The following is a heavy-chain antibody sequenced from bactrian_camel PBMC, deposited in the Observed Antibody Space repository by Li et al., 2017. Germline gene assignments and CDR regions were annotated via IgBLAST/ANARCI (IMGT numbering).Heavy chain of an antibody. D-gene: IGHD2*01. Sequence: VQLVESGGGSVQAGGSMRLSCAASGFSLNTAFMRWVRQAPGSGLEWVATINYAGDKTYYADSVNGRFIISRDDSKSTVFLQLNSLKTEDTAKYYCTPGVYWGQGTQVTVS. CDR2: INYAGDKT. J-gene: IGHJ4*01. CDR1: GFSLNTAF. V-gene: IGHV3S40*01. CDR3: TPGVY.